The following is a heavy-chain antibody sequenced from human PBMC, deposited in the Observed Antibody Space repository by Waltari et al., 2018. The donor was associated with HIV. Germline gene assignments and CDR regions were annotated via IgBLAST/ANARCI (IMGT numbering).Heavy chain of an antibody. CDR3: ATGFGYGSWDLGDY. Sequence: QVQLVQSGAEVKKPGASVKVSCKASRYTFTAHYMHWVRQAPGEGLEWMGRINPHRGATDYAQKFQGRVTMTRDTSISTAYMELSRLTSDDTAVYYCATGFGYGSWDLGDYWGQGTRVTVSS. CDR2: INPHRGAT. J-gene: IGHJ4*02. CDR1: RYTFTAHY. V-gene: IGHV1-2*06. D-gene: IGHD1-26*01.